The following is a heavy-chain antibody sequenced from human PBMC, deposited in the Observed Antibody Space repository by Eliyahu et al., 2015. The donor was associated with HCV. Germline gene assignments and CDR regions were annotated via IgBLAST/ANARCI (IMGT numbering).Heavy chain of an antibody. CDR3: AKDKGIVGVPAATHFEY. Sequence: EVQLLESGGRLVQPGGSLRLSCGASGFTFSFYAMTWVRQAPGKGLXWVSGISASGGSTYFADSVKGRFTISRDNSKNTLYLQMNILRAEDTAIYYCAKDKGIVGVPAATHFEYWGQGTLVTVSS. J-gene: IGHJ4*02. CDR1: GFTFSFYA. V-gene: IGHV3-23*01. D-gene: IGHD2-2*01. CDR2: ISASGGST.